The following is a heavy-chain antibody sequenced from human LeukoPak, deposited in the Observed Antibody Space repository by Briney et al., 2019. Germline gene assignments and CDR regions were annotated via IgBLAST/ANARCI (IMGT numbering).Heavy chain of an antibody. D-gene: IGHD5-24*01. CDR1: GGSISSHY. CDR2: IYYSGST. V-gene: IGHV4-59*11. J-gene: IGHJ4*02. Sequence: SETLSLTCTVSGGSISSHYWSWIRQPPGKGLEWIGYIYYSGSTNYNPSLKSRVTISVDTSKNQFSLKLSSVTAADTAVYYCARVRDGYPDYWGQGTLVTVSS. CDR3: ARVRDGYPDY.